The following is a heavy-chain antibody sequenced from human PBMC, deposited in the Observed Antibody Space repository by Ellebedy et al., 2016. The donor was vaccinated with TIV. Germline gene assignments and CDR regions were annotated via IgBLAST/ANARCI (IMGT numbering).Heavy chain of an antibody. Sequence: GESLKISCAASGFTFSSYSMNWVRQAPGKGLEWVSYISSSSSTIYYADSVKGRFTISRDNAKNSLYLQMNSLRAEDTAVYYCARWGGSAGRFQGPYDWWGQGTLVAVSS. D-gene: IGHD1-26*01. CDR1: GFTFSSYS. CDR2: ISSSSSTI. J-gene: IGHJ4*02. V-gene: IGHV3-48*01. CDR3: ARWGGSAGRFQGPYDW.